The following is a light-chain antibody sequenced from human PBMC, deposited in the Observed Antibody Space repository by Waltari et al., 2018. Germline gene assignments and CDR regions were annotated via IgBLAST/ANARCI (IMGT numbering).Light chain of an antibody. V-gene: IGLV2-14*03. CDR1: SDDIGAYRY. Sequence: QSALTQPASVSGSPGQSITISCTGTSDDIGAYRYVTWYHQRPGKVPKLIIYDLTERPSGVSNRFSGSKSGSTASLTVSGLQAEDEGLFYCSAYTSTGSLKFGGGTRVTVL. CDR2: DLT. CDR3: SAYTSTGSLK. J-gene: IGLJ2*01.